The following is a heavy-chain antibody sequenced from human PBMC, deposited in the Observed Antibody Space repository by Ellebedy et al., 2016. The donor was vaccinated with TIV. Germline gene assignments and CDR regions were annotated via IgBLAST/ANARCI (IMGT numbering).Heavy chain of an antibody. CDR2: ISYDGSNK. Sequence: GGSLRLSCAASGFTFSSHYMHWVRQAPGKGLEWVAVISYDGSNKYYADSVKGRFTISRDNSKNTLYLQMNSLRAEDTAVYYCARSIRLYYYYGMDVWGQGTTVTVSS. J-gene: IGHJ6*02. CDR3: ARSIRLYYYYGMDV. D-gene: IGHD6-6*01. V-gene: IGHV3-30-3*01. CDR1: GFTFSSHY.